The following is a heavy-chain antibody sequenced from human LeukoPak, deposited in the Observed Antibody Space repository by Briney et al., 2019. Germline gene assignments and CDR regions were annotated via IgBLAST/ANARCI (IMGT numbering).Heavy chain of an antibody. D-gene: IGHD6-13*01. CDR3: ARVSSSWYASYDY. J-gene: IGHJ4*02. Sequence: EASVKVSCKASGYTFTSYDINWVRQAPGQGLEWMGWMNPNSGNTGYAQKFQGRVTMTRNTSISTAYMELSSLRSEDTAVYYCARVSSSWYASYDYWGQGTLVTVSS. CDR2: MNPNSGNT. CDR1: GYTFTSYD. V-gene: IGHV1-8*01.